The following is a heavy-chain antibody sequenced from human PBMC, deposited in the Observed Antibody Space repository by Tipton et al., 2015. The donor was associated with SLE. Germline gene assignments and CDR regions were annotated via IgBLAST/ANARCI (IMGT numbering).Heavy chain of an antibody. CDR3: AKVDRTNMVTSFDY. J-gene: IGHJ4*02. Sequence: SLRLSCAASGFTFTTYSMNWVRQAPGKGLEWVSYISSSSSTIYYADSVKGRFTISRDNAKNSLYLQLNSLRAEDTAVYYCAKVDRTNMVTSFDYWGQGTLVTVSS. D-gene: IGHD5-18*01. CDR1: GFTFTTYS. V-gene: IGHV3-48*01. CDR2: ISSSSSTI.